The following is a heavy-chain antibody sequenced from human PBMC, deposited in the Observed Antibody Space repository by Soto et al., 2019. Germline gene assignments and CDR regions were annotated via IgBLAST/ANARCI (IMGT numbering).Heavy chain of an antibody. V-gene: IGHV2-26*01. CDR3: ARTPYDFWSGLAYWYCVL. J-gene: IGHJ2*01. CDR2: IFSNDEK. CDR1: GFSLSNARMG. Sequence: QVTLKESGPVLVKPTETLTLTCTVSGFSLSNARMGVSWIRQPPGKALEWLAHIFSNDEKSYSTSLKSRLTISKDTSKSQVVLTMTNMYPVDTATYYCARTPYDFWSGLAYWYCVLWGRGTLVTVSS. D-gene: IGHD3-3*01.